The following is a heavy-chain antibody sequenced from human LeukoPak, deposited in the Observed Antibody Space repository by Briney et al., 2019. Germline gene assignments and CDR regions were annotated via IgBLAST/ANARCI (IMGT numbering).Heavy chain of an antibody. CDR1: GGSISSSSYY. V-gene: IGHV4-39*01. J-gene: IGHJ4*02. CDR2: IYYSGST. Sequence: PSETLSLTCTVSGGSISSSSYYWGWLRQPPGKGLEWIGSIYYSGSTYYNPSLKSRVIISVDTSKNQFSLKLSSVTAADTAVYYCARTGYSSSWPFDYWGQGTLVTVSS. CDR3: ARTGYSSSWPFDY. D-gene: IGHD6-13*01.